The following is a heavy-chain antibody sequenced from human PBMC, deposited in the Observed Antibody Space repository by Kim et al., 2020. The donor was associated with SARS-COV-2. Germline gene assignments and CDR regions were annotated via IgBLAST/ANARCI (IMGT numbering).Heavy chain of an antibody. J-gene: IGHJ4*02. Sequence: SPSCQVPVTISADKSISTAYLQWSSLKASDTAMYYCARLIAVAGGFDYWGQGTLVTVSS. D-gene: IGHD6-19*01. CDR3: ARLIAVAGGFDY. V-gene: IGHV5-51*01.